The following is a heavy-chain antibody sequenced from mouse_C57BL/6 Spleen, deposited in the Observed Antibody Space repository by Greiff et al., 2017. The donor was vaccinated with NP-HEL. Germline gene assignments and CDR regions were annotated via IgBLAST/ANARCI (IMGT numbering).Heavy chain of an antibody. CDR2: ISSGSSTI. J-gene: IGHJ3*01. CDR1: GFTFSDYG. Sequence: EVMLVESGGGLVKPGGSLKLSCAASGFTFSDYGMHWVRQAPEKGLEWVAYISSGSSTIYYADTVKGRFTISRDNAKNTLFLQMTSLRSEDTAMYYCARTPYDYDGGFAYWGQGTLVTVSA. V-gene: IGHV5-17*01. CDR3: ARTPYDYDGGFAY. D-gene: IGHD2-4*01.